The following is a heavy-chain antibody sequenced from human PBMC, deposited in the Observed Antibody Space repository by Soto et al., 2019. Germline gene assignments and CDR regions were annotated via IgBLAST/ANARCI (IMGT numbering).Heavy chain of an antibody. CDR3: TTMLWNFWSTE. CDR2: LKSVSDGGKA. J-gene: IGHJ4*02. D-gene: IGHD3-3*01. Sequence: EVQLVESGGGLVKPGGSLTLSCAVSGFPINKAWMGWVRQGPGKGLEWVGRLKSVSDGGKAEYTAPVRDRFAISRDDSKNMMYLQMNSLQAEDTAVYFCTTMLWNFWSTEWGQGTLVTVSS. CDR1: GFPINKAW. V-gene: IGHV3-15*01.